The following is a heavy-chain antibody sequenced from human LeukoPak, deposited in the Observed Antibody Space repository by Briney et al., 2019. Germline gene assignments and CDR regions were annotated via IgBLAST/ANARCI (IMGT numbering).Heavy chain of an antibody. CDR3: ARVAVPATAMGIDH. D-gene: IGHD2-2*01. CDR2: LNYSGTT. CDR1: GGSISGSTSY. J-gene: IGHJ4*02. V-gene: IGHV4-39*07. Sequence: SETLSLTCTVSGGSISGSTSYWGWIRQSPGKGLEWIGLLNYSGTTYYNPSFKSRVSISIDRSRTQFSLKLRSVTAADTAVYYCARVAVPATAMGIDHWGQGLVVTVAS.